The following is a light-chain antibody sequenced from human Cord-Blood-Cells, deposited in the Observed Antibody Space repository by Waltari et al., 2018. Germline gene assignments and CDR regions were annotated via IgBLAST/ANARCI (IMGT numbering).Light chain of an antibody. Sequence: SYELPQPPSVSVSPGQTASIPCSGDKLGVKYAGWYQQKPGQSPVLVIYQDSKRPPGIPERFSGSNSGNTATLTISGTQAMDEADYYCQAWDSSTDNYVFGTGTKVTVL. CDR1: KLGVKY. V-gene: IGLV3-1*01. CDR2: QDS. J-gene: IGLJ1*01. CDR3: QAWDSSTDNYV.